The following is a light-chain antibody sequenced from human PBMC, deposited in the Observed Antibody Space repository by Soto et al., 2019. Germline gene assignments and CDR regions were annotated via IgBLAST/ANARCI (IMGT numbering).Light chain of an antibody. CDR1: QSLGSN. V-gene: IGKV3-15*01. CDR2: GTS. J-gene: IGKJ1*01. Sequence: EIVMTQSPATLSVSPGERATLSCRASQSLGSNLAWYQQKPGLAPRLLIYGTSTRATDIPVRFSGSGSGTDFTLTISGLQSEDFAVYYCQQYNNWWTFGQGTKVDI. CDR3: QQYNNWWT.